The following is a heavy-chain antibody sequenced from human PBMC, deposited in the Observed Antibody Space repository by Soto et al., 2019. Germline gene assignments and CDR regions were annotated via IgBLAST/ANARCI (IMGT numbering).Heavy chain of an antibody. CDR2: ISSGSSYI. CDR1: GFTFSSYS. D-gene: IGHD3-10*01. CDR3: ARSAVGSGKLWNYYGMDV. J-gene: IGHJ6*02. V-gene: IGHV3-21*06. Sequence: EVQLVESGGGLVKPGGSLRLSCAASGFTFSSYSMNWVRQAPGKGLEWVSSISSGSSYIYYADSVKGRFTISRDNAKNSLYLQMDCRRAEDTAVYYWARSAVGSGKLWNYYGMDVWGQGTTVTVSS.